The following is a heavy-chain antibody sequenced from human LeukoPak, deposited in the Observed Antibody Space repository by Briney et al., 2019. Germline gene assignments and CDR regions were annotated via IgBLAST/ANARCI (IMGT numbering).Heavy chain of an antibody. Sequence: GGSLRLSCAASGFTFSSYSMNWVRQAPGKGLEWVSSISSSSDYIYYADSVKGRLTTSRDNAKNSLYLQMSSLRAEDTAVYYCARDTRGYASFDYWGQGTLVTVSS. V-gene: IGHV3-21*01. CDR3: ARDTRGYASFDY. CDR1: GFTFSSYS. J-gene: IGHJ4*02. CDR2: ISSSSDYI. D-gene: IGHD2-2*01.